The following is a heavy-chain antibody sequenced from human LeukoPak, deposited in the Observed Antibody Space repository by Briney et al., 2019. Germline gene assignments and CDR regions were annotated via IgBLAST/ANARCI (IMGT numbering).Heavy chain of an antibody. V-gene: IGHV4-38-2*01. CDR2: IYHSGST. J-gene: IGHJ4*02. Sequence: SETLSLTCSVSAYSICSGYYWGWIRQPPGKGLEWIGSIYHSGSTYYNPSLKSRVTISVDTSKNQFSLKLSSVTAADTAVYYCASPVFLGYWGQGTLVTVSS. D-gene: IGHD3-3*01. CDR1: AYSICSGYY. CDR3: ASPVFLGY.